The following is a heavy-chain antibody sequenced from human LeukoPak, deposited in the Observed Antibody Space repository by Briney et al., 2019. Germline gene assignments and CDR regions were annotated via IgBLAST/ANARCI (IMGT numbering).Heavy chain of an antibody. CDR1: GYSFTNYW. CDR3: ARQSQRWLLSYYFDY. D-gene: IGHD3-3*01. V-gene: IGHV3-73*01. J-gene: IGHJ4*02. CDR2: IRSKANSYAT. Sequence: GESLKISCKGSGYSFTNYWIGWVRQASGKGLEWVGRIRSKANSYATAYAASVKGRFTISRDDSKNTAYLQMNSLKTEDTAVYYCARQSQRWLLSYYFDYWGQGTLVTVSS.